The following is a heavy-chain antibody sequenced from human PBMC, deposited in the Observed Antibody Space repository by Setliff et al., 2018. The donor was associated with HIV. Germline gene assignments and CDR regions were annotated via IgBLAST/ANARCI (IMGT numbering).Heavy chain of an antibody. V-gene: IGHV1-18*01. CDR3: ARVIDYGVLYWSYYMDV. J-gene: IGHJ6*03. CDR2: ISADNGDT. Sequence: ASVKVSCKASGYTFTSYGISWVRQAPGQGLEWMGWISADNGDTNYPQKLQGRVTMTTGTSTSTAYMELRSLRSDDTAVYYCARVIDYGVLYWSYYMDVWGKGTTVTVSS. CDR1: GYTFTSYG. D-gene: IGHD4-17*01.